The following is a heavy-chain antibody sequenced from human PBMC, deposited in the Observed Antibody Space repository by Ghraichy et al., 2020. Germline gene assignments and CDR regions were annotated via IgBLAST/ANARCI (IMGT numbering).Heavy chain of an antibody. CDR1: GGSISSYS. Sequence: GSLRLTCTVSGGSISSYSWSWIRQPPGKGLEWIGDIYYSGSSNYNPSLKSRVTISVDTSTNQFSLKLSSVTAADTAVYYCARDRPAGLGYSSSWYNWFDPWGQGTLVTVSS. V-gene: IGHV4-59*01. CDR3: ARDRPAGLGYSSSWYNWFDP. CDR2: IYYSGSS. D-gene: IGHD6-13*01. J-gene: IGHJ5*02.